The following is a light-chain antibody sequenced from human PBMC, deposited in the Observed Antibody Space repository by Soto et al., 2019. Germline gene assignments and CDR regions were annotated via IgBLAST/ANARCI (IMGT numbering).Light chain of an antibody. CDR2: KAS. CDR3: LQYNSYSPWT. J-gene: IGKJ1*01. Sequence: DIQMTPSPSTLSASVGDRVTITCRASQSISSWLAWYKQKPGKAPKLLIYKASRLESGIALTFSGSGSETEFTLTIRSLQPDDFATYYGLQYNSYSPWTFGQGTKVE. V-gene: IGKV1-5*03. CDR1: QSISSW.